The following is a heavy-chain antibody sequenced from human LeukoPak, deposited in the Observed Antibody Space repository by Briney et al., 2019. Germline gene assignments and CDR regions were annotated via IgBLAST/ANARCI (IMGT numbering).Heavy chain of an antibody. CDR2: IDPEDGET. CDR3: STPPGY. CDR1: GYTFVDYF. V-gene: IGHV1-69-2*01. J-gene: IGHJ4*02. Sequence: ASVRISCKISGYTFVDYFMHWVRQAPGKGFEWMGLIDPEDGETKYAEKFQGRITINADTSIGTAYLELSSLTSADTAMYFCSTPPGYWGQGTLVTVSS.